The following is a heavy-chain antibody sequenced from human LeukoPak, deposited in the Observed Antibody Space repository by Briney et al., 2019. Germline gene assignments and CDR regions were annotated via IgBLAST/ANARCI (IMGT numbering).Heavy chain of an antibody. CDR2: IYTSGST. CDR1: GNSFGDYY. J-gene: IGHJ6*03. V-gene: IGHV4-4*07. CDR3: ARLYYDFWSGYYSYYYYMDV. D-gene: IGHD3-3*01. Sequence: PSETLSLTCTVSGNSFGDYYWSWIRQPAGKGLEWIGRIYTSGSTTYNPSLKSRVTISVDTSKNQFSLKLSSVTAADTAVYYCARLYYDFWSGYYSYYYYMDVWGKGTTVTVSS.